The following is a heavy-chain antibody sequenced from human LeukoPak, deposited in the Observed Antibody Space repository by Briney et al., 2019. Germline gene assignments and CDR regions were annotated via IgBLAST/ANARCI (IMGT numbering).Heavy chain of an antibody. V-gene: IGHV3-23*01. J-gene: IGHJ4*02. CDR1: GFTFSSYA. CDR2: ISGSGGST. CDR3: AKISSGTSCYKI. Sequence: GGSLRLSCAASGFTFSSYARSWVRQAPGKGLEWVSAISGSGGSTYYADSVKGRFTISRDNSKNTLYLQMNSLRAEDTAVYYCAKISSGTSCYKIWGQGTLVTVSS. D-gene: IGHD2-2*02.